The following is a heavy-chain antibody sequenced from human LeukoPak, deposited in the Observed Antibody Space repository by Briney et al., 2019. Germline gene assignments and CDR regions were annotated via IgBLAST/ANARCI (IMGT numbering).Heavy chain of an antibody. CDR3: AKGSAGYGYGD. J-gene: IGHJ4*02. CDR2: ISYDGSSK. CDR1: GFAFSSYG. Sequence: PGRSLRLSCAASGFAFSSYGMHWVRQAPGKGLEWVAVISYDGSSKYYADSVKGRFTISRDNSKNTLYLQMNSLRAEDTAVYYCAKGSAGYGYGDWGQGTLVTVSS. V-gene: IGHV3-30*18. D-gene: IGHD5-18*01.